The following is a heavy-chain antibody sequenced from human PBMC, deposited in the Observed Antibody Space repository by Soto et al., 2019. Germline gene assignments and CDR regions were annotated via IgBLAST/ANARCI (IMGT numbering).Heavy chain of an antibody. D-gene: IGHD1-1*01. CDR1: GDTITSNG. CDR3: ARRLEANYMDV. V-gene: IGHV1-18*01. J-gene: IGHJ6*03. Sequence: ASVKVSCKASGDTITSNGISWVRQAPGQGLEWMGWISAYNGNTNYAQKLQGRVTMTTDTSTSTAYMELRSLRSDDTAVYYCARRLEANYMDVWGKGTTVTVSS. CDR2: ISAYNGNT.